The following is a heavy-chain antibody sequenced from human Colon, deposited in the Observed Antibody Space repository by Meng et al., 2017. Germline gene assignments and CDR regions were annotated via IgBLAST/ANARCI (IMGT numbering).Heavy chain of an antibody. CDR1: GGSITSSDW. V-gene: IGHV4-4*02. CDR2: TYQNGRP. CDR3: ASFPPPGKQWLVTDY. D-gene: IGHD6-19*01. J-gene: IGHJ4*02. Sequence: VKSQGSGPGRVKPTGTLSLTCTFSGGSITSSDWWSWVRQTPGKGLEWIGETYQNGRPNYNPSLKSRVTISVDKSKNQFSLKLSSVTAADTAVYYCASFPPPGKQWLVTDYWGQGTLVTVSS.